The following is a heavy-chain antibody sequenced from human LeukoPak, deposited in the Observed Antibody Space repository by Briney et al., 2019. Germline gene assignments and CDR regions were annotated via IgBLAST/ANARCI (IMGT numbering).Heavy chain of an antibody. D-gene: IGHD1-26*01. CDR3: TTDRVGATFVAFDI. J-gene: IGHJ3*02. CDR2: IKSKTDGGTT. V-gene: IGHV3-15*01. CDR1: GFTFSNAW. Sequence: GGSLRLSCAASGFTFSNAWMSWVRQAPGKGLEWVGRIKSKTDGGTTDYAAPVKGRFTISRDDSKNTLYLQMNSLKTEDTAVYYCTTDRVGATFVAFDIWGQGTMVTVSS.